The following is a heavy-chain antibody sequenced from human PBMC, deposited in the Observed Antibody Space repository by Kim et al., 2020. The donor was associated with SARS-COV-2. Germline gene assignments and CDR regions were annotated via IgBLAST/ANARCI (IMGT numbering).Heavy chain of an antibody. V-gene: IGHV4-30-4*01. CDR2: IYYTGDT. J-gene: IGHJ4*02. CDR3: GRGGDNNGYERVDY. CDR1: GASINSGDYY. D-gene: IGHD5-12*01. Sequence: SETLSLTCTVSGASINSGDYYWNWIRQPPGKGLEWIGYIYYTGDTFYNPSLKSRVTISLDTSKNQFSLKLNSVTAADTAVYYCGRGGDNNGYERVDYWGQGTLVTVAS.